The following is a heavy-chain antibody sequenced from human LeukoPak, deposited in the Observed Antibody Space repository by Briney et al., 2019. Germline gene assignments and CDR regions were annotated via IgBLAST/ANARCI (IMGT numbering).Heavy chain of an antibody. J-gene: IGHJ5*02. CDR3: ARQGIAAAGTGDWFDP. D-gene: IGHD6-13*01. CDR2: IYYGGST. Sequence: SETLSLTCTVSGGSISSSSYYWGWIRQPPGKGLEWIGSIYYGGSTYYNPSLKSRVTISVDTSKNQFSLKLSSVTAADTAVYYCARQGIAAAGTGDWFDPWGQGTLVTVSS. CDR1: GGSISSSSYY. V-gene: IGHV4-39*01.